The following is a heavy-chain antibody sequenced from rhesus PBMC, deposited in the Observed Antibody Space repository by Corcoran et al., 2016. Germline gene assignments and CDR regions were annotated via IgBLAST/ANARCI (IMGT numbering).Heavy chain of an antibody. V-gene: IGHV4-80*01. D-gene: IGHD6-31*01. CDR3: ARGRIAAAGILY. CDR2: INGNSGST. J-gene: IGHJ4*01. CDR1: GASISSYW. Sequence: QVQLQESGPGLVKPSETLSLTCAVSGASISSYWWSWIRQPPGTGREWIGEINGNSGSTYYNPSLKSRVTISKDASKNQFSRKLSSVPAADTAVYYCARGRIAAAGILYWGQGVLVTVSS.